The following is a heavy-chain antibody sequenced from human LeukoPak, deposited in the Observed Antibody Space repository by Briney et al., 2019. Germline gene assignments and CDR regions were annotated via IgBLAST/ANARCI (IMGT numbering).Heavy chain of an antibody. D-gene: IGHD3-3*01. CDR3: ARGGPDFWSGYYTGSKYYYYYYMDV. CDR1: GRTFSSYI. J-gene: IGHJ6*03. V-gene: IGHV1-69*02. Sequence: SVKVSCKASGRTFSSYIISWVRQAPGPGHEWMGRIIPILGIANYAQKFQGRVTITADKSTSTAYMELSSLRSADTAVYYCARGGPDFWSGYYTGSKYYYYYYMDVWGKGATVTVSS. CDR2: IIPILGIA.